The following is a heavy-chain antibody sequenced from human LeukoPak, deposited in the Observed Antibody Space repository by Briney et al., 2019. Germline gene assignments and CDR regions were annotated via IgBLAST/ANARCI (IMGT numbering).Heavy chain of an antibody. V-gene: IGHV3-23*01. D-gene: IGHD6-19*01. CDR1: GFTFSSYA. CDR2: ISGSGGST. Sequence: PGGSLRLSCAASGFTFSSYAMSWVRQAPGKGLEWVSAISGSGGSTYYADSVKGRFTISRDNSKNTLYLQMNSLRAEDTAVYYYAKSGSGWYGGGFDYWGQGTLVTVSS. J-gene: IGHJ4*02. CDR3: AKSGSGWYGGGFDY.